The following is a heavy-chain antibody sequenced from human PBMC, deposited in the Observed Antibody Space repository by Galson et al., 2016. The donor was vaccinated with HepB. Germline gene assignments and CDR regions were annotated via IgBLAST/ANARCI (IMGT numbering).Heavy chain of an antibody. V-gene: IGHV4-34*01. J-gene: IGHJ4*02. D-gene: IGHD6-19*01. CDR1: GGSFIGYS. Sequence: SETLSLTCDVHGGSFIGYSWTWIRQAPGKGLEWIAEINHKGITNYNPSLKSRVTVSLDTSRNQVSMTLTSLRDADSASYYCARGARWLGIHPRARPRRRGAYFDYWGQGTLVTVSS. CDR3: ARGARWLGIHPRARPRRRGAYFDY. CDR2: INHKGIT.